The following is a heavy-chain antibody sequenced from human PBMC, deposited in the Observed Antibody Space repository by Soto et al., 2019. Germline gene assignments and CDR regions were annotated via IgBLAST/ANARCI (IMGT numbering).Heavy chain of an antibody. CDR1: GGSTRSSSYY. CDR3: TRHGRPDITTSGVAASNFVT. CDR2: MSYTTTS. Sequence: PSETLSLTCTVSGGSTRSSSYYWGWVRQPPGKGLEWIGSMSYTTTSYYAPSLRSRAVISVDTAKNQFSLRLSSVTAADTAVYYCTRHGRPDITTSGVAASNFVTWGQGTLVAVCS. V-gene: IGHV4-39*01. D-gene: IGHD1-1*01. J-gene: IGHJ4*02.